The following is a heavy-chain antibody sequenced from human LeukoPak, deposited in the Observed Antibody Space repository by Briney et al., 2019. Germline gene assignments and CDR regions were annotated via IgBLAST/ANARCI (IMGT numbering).Heavy chain of an antibody. J-gene: IGHJ4*02. CDR1: GFTFSTYG. D-gene: IGHD3-22*01. V-gene: IGHV3-30*02. CDR2: IRYDGNNK. CDR3: ARARGYDSSGSHFDY. Sequence: GGSLRLSCAASGFTFSTYGMHWVRQAPGKGLEWVSFIRYDGNNKYCGDSVKGRFTISRDNAKNSLYLQMNSLRAEDTALYYCARARGYDSSGSHFDYWGQGTLVTVSS.